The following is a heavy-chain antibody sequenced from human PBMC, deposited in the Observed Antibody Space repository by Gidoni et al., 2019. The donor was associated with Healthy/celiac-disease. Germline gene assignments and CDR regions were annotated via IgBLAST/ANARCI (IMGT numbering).Heavy chain of an antibody. Sequence: QVQLVQSGAEVKKPGDSAKVSCKASGYTIPSYGSSWVRQAPGQGLEWMGWISAYNGNTNYAQKLQGRVTMTTDTSTSTAYMELRSLRSDDTAVYYCARPSSGYLRDAFDIWGQGTMVTVSS. J-gene: IGHJ3*02. D-gene: IGHD3-22*01. V-gene: IGHV1-18*04. CDR3: ARPSSGYLRDAFDI. CDR2: ISAYNGNT. CDR1: GYTIPSYG.